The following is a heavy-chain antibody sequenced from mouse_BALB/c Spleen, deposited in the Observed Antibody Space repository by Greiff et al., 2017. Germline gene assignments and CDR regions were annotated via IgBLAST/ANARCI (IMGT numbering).Heavy chain of an antibody. CDR1: GYSFTGYN. V-gene: IGHV1S135*01. D-gene: IGHD2-3*01. Sequence: VQLKESGPELEKPGASVKISCKASGYSFTGYNMNWVKQSNGKSLEWIGNIDPFNGGTSYNQKFKGKATLTVDKSSSTAYMHLSSLTSEDSAVYYCARDDGNAMDYWGQGTSVTVSS. CDR2: IDPFNGGT. CDR3: ARDDGNAMDY. J-gene: IGHJ4*01.